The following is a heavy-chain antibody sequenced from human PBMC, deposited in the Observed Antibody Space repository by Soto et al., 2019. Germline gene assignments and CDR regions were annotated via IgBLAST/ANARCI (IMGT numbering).Heavy chain of an antibody. J-gene: IGHJ4*02. CDR3: AQAPLVQWVSYFEY. Sequence: EIQLLESGGGLVQPGVYLRLSCAASGFTFSSYAMSWVRQAPGKGLEWISAISGSGDSTYHEDSVRGRFTISRDNSKNTLYLLMNSLRAEDTAVYYCAQAPLVQWVSYFEYWGQGALVTVTS. CDR1: GFTFSSYA. CDR2: ISGSGDST. V-gene: IGHV3-23*01. D-gene: IGHD3-22*01.